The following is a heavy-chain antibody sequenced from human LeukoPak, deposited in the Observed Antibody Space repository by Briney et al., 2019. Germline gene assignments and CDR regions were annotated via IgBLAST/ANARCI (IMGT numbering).Heavy chain of an antibody. V-gene: IGHV3-48*01. Sequence: GGSLRLSCVASGFTFSAYGVSWVRQAPGKGLEWVSYIGSRSSTIYYADSVKGRFTISRDNSKNTLYLQMNSLRAEDTAVYYCARGGSYLSAFDIWGQGTMVTVSS. J-gene: IGHJ3*02. CDR3: ARGGSYLSAFDI. CDR2: IGSRSSTI. CDR1: GFTFSAYG. D-gene: IGHD1-26*01.